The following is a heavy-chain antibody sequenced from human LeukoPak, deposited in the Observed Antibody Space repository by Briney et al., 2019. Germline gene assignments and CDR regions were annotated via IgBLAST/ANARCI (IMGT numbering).Heavy chain of an antibody. CDR1: GFDFSDFY. D-gene: IGHD2-15*01. CDR2: IRTKPNSYTT. Sequence: TGGSLRLSCAASGFDFSDFYMHWVRQASGRGLEWVGLIRTKPNSYTTVYAASVKGRFTISRDDSKNTAYLQMNSLKDEDTAVYYCTRQHCSGGTCSYVDYWGQGTLVTVSS. CDR3: TRQHCSGGTCSYVDY. V-gene: IGHV3-73*01. J-gene: IGHJ4*02.